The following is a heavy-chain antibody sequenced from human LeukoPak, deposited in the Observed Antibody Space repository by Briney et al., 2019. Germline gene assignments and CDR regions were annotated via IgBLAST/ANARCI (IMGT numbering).Heavy chain of an antibody. V-gene: IGHV3-7*01. Sequence: PGGSLRLSCAASGFTFSTYWMSWVRQAPGKGLEWVANIKQDGSEKYYVDSVKGRSTISRDNAKNSLFLQMNSLRAEDTAVYYCARVRCSSNSCFPDYWGQGTLVTVSS. J-gene: IGHJ4*02. CDR1: GFTFSTYW. D-gene: IGHD2-2*01. CDR2: IKQDGSEK. CDR3: ARVRCSSNSCFPDY.